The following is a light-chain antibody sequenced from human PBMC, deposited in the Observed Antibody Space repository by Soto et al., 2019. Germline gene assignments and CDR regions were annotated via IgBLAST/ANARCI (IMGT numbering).Light chain of an antibody. CDR1: SSDVGSYNL. J-gene: IGLJ1*01. CDR3: CSYAGSSTDV. CDR2: EVS. V-gene: IGLV2-23*02. Sequence: QSALTQPASVSGSPGQSITISCTGSSSDVGSYNLVSWYQQHPGKAPKLMIYEVSKRPSGVSNRFSGSKSGNTASLTSSGLQDEDEADYYCCSYAGSSTDVFGTGTQLTVL.